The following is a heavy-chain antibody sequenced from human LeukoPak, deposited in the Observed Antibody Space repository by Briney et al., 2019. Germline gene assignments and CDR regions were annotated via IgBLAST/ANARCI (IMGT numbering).Heavy chain of an antibody. V-gene: IGHV4-59*01. CDR1: RGSISGYY. D-gene: IGHD4-11*01. J-gene: IGHJ4*02. Sequence: SATLSLTCTVSRGSISGYYWSWIRQPPGKGLEWIGYIYYRGSTNYSPSLKSRVTISIDTSKKQFSLKLSSVAAADTAVYYCARVDYSNPSYWGQGTLVTVSS. CDR2: IYYRGST. CDR3: ARVDYSNPSY.